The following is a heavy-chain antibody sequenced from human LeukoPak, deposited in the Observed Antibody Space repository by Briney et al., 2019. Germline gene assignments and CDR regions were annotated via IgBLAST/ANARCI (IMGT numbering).Heavy chain of an antibody. V-gene: IGHV3-20*04. CDR1: GFTFDDYG. CDR2: INWNGGST. CDR3: ARGVLRYFDWLSTPFDY. D-gene: IGHD3-9*01. J-gene: IGHJ4*02. Sequence: PGGSLRLSCAASGFTFDDYGMSWVRQAPGKGREWVSGINWNGGSTGCADSVEGRFTISRDNSKNTLYLQMNSLRAKDPAVYYCARGVLRYFDWLSTPFDYWGQGTLVTVSS.